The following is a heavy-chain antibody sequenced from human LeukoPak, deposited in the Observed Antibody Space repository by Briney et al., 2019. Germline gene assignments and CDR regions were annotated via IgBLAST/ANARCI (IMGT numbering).Heavy chain of an antibody. D-gene: IGHD2-2*01. CDR3: ASLSSTSREYYYYYMDV. CDR1: GGTFSSYA. J-gene: IGHJ6*03. V-gene: IGHV1-69*05. CDR2: IIPIFGTA. Sequence: ASVKVSCKASGGTFSSYAISWVRQAPGQGLERMGGIIPIFGTANYAQKFQGRVTITTDESTSTAYMELSSLRSEDTAVYYCASLSSTSREYYYYYMDVWGKGTTVTVSS.